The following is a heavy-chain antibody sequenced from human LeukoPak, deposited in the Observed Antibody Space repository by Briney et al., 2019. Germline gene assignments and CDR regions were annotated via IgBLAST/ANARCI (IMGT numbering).Heavy chain of an antibody. Sequence: SETLSLTCTVSGGSISSSSYYWGWIRQPPGKGLEWIGSIYYSGSTYYNPSLKSRVTISVDTSKNQFSLKLSSVTAADTAVYYCAREGATPYYYYYYMDVWGKGTTVTVPS. CDR3: AREGATPYYYYYYMDV. CDR2: IYYSGST. D-gene: IGHD1-26*01. J-gene: IGHJ6*03. V-gene: IGHV4-39*07. CDR1: GGSISSSSYY.